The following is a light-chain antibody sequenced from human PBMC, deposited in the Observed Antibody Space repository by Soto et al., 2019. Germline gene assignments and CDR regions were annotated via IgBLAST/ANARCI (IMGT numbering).Light chain of an antibody. V-gene: IGKV3-11*01. CDR2: DAS. CDR1: QSVSSY. CDR3: HQRRNWPPIT. Sequence: EIVLTQSPATLSLSPRERATLSCRASQSVSSYLAWSQHKPGQAPRLLIYDASNRATGIQDRFSGSGSGTDCTLTISSLEPADFAVYYCHQRRNWPPITVGQGTRLES. J-gene: IGKJ5*01.